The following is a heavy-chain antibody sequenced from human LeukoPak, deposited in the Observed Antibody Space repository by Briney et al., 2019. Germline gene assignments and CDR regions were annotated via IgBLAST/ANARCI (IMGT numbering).Heavy chain of an antibody. V-gene: IGHV4-4*02. J-gene: IGHJ4*02. CDR1: GVSISSGNW. CDR3: ARGPLIDY. Sequence: PSETLSLTCSVSGVSISSGNWWSWVRQPPGKGLEWIGDIYHSGSTNYKPSLKSRVTISVDKSNNQFSLRLNSVTAADTAVYYCARGPLIDYWGQGTLVTVSS. CDR2: IYHSGST.